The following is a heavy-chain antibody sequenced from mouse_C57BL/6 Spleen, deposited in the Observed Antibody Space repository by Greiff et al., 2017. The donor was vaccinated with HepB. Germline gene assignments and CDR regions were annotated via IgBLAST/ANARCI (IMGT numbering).Heavy chain of an antibody. CDR1: GYTFTSYG. CDR3: AVYDGTSWGYFDV. J-gene: IGHJ1*03. D-gene: IGHD2-3*01. V-gene: IGHV1-81*01. CDR2: IYPRSGNT. Sequence: VQLVESGAELARPGASVKLSCKASGYTFTSYGISWVKQRTGQGLEWIGEIYPRSGNTYYNEKFKGKATLTADKSSSTAYMELRSLTSEDSAVYFCAVYDGTSWGYFDVWGTGTTVTVSS.